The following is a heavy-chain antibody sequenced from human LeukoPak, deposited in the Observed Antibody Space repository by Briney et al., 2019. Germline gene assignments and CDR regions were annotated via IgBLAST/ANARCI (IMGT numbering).Heavy chain of an antibody. V-gene: IGHV3-23*01. Sequence: GGTLRLSCAASGFTFSSYGMSWVRQAPGKGLEWVSAISGSGGSTYYADSVKGRFTISRDNSKNTLYLQMNSLRAEDTALYYCAKVAYYYDSSGYLEYFQHWGQGTLVTVSS. CDR3: AKVAYYYDSSGYLEYFQH. J-gene: IGHJ1*01. CDR2: ISGSGGST. CDR1: GFTFSSYG. D-gene: IGHD3-22*01.